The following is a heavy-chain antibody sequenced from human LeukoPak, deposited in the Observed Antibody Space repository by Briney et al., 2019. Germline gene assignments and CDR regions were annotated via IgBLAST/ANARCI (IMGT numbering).Heavy chain of an antibody. CDR3: ARVFIDWFDP. CDR1: GGSISSGGYP. CDR2: IYHSGST. V-gene: IGHV4-30-2*01. Sequence: SETLSLTCAVSGGSISSGGYPWSWIRQPPGKGLEWIGYIYHSGSTYYNPSLKSRVTISVDRSKNQFSLKLSSVTAADTAVYYCARVFIDWFDPWGQGTLVTVSS. J-gene: IGHJ5*02. D-gene: IGHD1-26*01.